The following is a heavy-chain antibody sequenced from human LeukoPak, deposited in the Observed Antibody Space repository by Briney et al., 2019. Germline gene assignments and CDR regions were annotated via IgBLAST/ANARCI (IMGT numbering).Heavy chain of an antibody. V-gene: IGHV3-30*04. CDR3: ARDTVFRQNWFDP. D-gene: IGHD4-11*01. J-gene: IGHJ5*02. Sequence: AGGSLRLSCVASGFIFSDHPFHWVRQSPDKGLEWVALIGSDGTKKYYADSVQGRFTVSRDNAKNSLYLQMNSLRAEDTAVYYCARDTVFRQNWFDPWGQGTLVTVSS. CDR1: GFIFSDHP. CDR2: IGSDGTKK.